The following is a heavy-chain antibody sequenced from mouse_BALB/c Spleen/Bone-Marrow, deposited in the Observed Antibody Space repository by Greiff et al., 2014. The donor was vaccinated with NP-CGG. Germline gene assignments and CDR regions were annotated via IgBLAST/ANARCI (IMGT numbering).Heavy chain of an antibody. D-gene: IGHD2-4*01. J-gene: IGHJ1*01. Sequence: EVKLQESGAELVKPGASVKLSCTASGFNIKDTYMHWVKQRPEQGLEWIGRIDPANGNTKYDPKFQGKATITADTSSNTAYLQLSSLTSEDTAVYYCATMITGWYFDAWGAGTTVTVSS. CDR3: ATMITGWYFDA. CDR2: IDPANGNT. V-gene: IGHV14-3*02. CDR1: GFNIKDTY.